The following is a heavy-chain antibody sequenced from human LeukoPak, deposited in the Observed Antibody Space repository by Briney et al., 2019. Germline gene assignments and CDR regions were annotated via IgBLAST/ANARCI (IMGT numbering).Heavy chain of an antibody. Sequence: ASVKVSCKASGYTFTSYYMHWVRQAPGQGLEWMGIINPSGGSTSYAQKFQGRVTMTRDTSTSTVYMELSSLRSEDTAVYYCARGNPFYDSVDYYYGMDVWGQGTMVTVSS. CDR2: INPSGGST. J-gene: IGHJ6*02. CDR3: ARGNPFYDSVDYYYGMDV. CDR1: GYTFTSYY. V-gene: IGHV1-46*01. D-gene: IGHD3-22*01.